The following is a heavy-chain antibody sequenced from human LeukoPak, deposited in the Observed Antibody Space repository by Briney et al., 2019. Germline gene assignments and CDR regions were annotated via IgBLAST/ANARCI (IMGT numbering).Heavy chain of an antibody. CDR2: IYYSGNT. CDR1: GGSISTYY. J-gene: IGHJ4*02. Sequence: PSETLSLTCTVSGGSISTYYWSWIRQPPGKGLEWIGYIYYSGNTNYNPSLHSRVTTSVDTSKTQISLKLPSVTPADTGRYYSAGDAGAFYFVYWGQG. CDR3: AGDAGAFYFVY. V-gene: IGHV4-59*12.